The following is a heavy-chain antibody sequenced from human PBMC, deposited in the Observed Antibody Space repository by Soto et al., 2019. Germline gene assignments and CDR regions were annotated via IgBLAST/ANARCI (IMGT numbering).Heavy chain of an antibody. J-gene: IGHJ6*02. D-gene: IGHD2-2*02. V-gene: IGHV3-30-3*01. Sequence: QVQLVESGGGVVQPGRSLTLSCAASGFSLNSYAMHWVRQAPGKGLEWVAVISYDGINKFYGDSVKGRFTISRDNSKNAVYLRMDSLRTEDTAVYYCESDCSSHTCYRQGGMDVWGQGTTVTVSS. CDR3: ESDCSSHTCYRQGGMDV. CDR2: ISYDGINK. CDR1: GFSLNSYA.